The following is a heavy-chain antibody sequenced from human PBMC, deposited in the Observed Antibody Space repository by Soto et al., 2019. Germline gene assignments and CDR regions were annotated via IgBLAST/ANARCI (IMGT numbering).Heavy chain of an antibody. J-gene: IGHJ6*02. V-gene: IGHV3-9*01. CDR3: AKGGIAAAGYPSYYYYYGMDV. CDR1: GFTFDDYA. Sequence: SLKISCAASGFTFDDYAMHWVRQAPGKGLEWVSGISWNSGSIGYADSVKGRFTISRDNAKNSLYLQMNSLRAEDTALYYCAKGGIAAAGYPSYYYYYGMDVWGQGTTVTVSS. CDR2: ISWNSGSI. D-gene: IGHD6-13*01.